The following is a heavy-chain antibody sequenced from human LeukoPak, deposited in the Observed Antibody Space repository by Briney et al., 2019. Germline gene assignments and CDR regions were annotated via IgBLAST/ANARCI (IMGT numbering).Heavy chain of an antibody. Sequence: GGSLRLSCAASGFTFSSYSMNWVRQAPGKGLEWVSYISSSSSTIYYADSVKGRFTISRDNAKNPLYLQMNSLRAEDTAVYYCARVAAQSYDFWSGYSSPNDAFDIWGQGTMVTVSS. D-gene: IGHD3-3*01. CDR1: GFTFSSYS. V-gene: IGHV3-48*01. CDR3: ARVAAQSYDFWSGYSSPNDAFDI. CDR2: ISSSSSTI. J-gene: IGHJ3*02.